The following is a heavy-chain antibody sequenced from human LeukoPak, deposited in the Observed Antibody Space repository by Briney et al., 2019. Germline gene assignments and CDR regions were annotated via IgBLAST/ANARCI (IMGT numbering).Heavy chain of an antibody. CDR1: GFTFSSYE. Sequence: GGSLRLSCAASGFTFSSYELCWVRQAPGKGLEWISYISSSSTIIKYADSVRGRFTISRDDARESLYLQMSSLRADDTAIYYCGASRQYVGAFDIWGQGTLVTVSS. V-gene: IGHV3-48*03. CDR3: GASRQYVGAFDI. J-gene: IGHJ3*02. CDR2: ISSSSTII. D-gene: IGHD3-16*01.